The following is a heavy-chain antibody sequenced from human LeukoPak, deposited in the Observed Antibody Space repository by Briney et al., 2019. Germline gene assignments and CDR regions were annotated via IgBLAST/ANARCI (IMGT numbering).Heavy chain of an antibody. Sequence: GGSLRLSCAASGFTFSSCAMSWVRQAPGKGLEWVSSISSSGSYMYYADSLKGRFTISRDNAKNSLYLQMNSLRAEDTAVYYCARDLRLAAAGESDYWGQGTLVTVSS. J-gene: IGHJ4*02. V-gene: IGHV3-21*01. CDR2: ISSSGSYM. CDR3: ARDLRLAAAGESDY. CDR1: GFTFSSCA. D-gene: IGHD6-13*01.